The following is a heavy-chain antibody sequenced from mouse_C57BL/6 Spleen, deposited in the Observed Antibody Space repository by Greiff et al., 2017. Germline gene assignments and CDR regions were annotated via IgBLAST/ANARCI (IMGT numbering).Heavy chain of an antibody. CDR3: ARDGSSPYAMDY. CDR1: GYTFTSYW. D-gene: IGHD1-1*01. Sequence: QDQLQQPGAELVKPGASVKLSCKASGYTFTSYWMHWVKQRPGQGLEWIGMIHPNSGSTNYNEKFKSKATLTVDKSSSTAYMQLSSLTSEDSAVYYCARDGSSPYAMDYWGQGTSVTVSS. CDR2: IHPNSGST. V-gene: IGHV1-64*01. J-gene: IGHJ4*01.